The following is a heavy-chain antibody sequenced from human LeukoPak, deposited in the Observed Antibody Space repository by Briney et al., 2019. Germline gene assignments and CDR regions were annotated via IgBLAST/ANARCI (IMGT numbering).Heavy chain of an antibody. CDR1: GGSFSGYY. J-gene: IGHJ4*02. D-gene: IGHD2-2*01. CDR2: INHSGST. V-gene: IGHV4-34*01. CDR3: ARVRYCSSTSCYPNFDY. Sequence: PSETLSLTCAVYGGSFSGYYWSWIRQPPGKGLEWIGEINHSGSTNYNPSLKSRVTISVDTSKNQFSLKLSSVTAADTAVYYCARVRYCSSTSCYPNFDYWGQGTLVTVSS.